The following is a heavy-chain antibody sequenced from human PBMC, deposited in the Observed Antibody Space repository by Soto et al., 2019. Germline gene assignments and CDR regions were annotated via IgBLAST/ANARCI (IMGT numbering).Heavy chain of an antibody. CDR3: ARTIAAAGTDY. CDR2: VSGSGSCT. J-gene: IGHJ4*02. V-gene: IGHV3-23*01. CDR1: GFTFSSYA. Sequence: EVQLLESGGGLVQPGGSLRLFCAASGFTFSSYAMSWVRQAPGKGLEWVSGVSGSGSCTYYADSVKGRFTISRDNSKNTLYLQMNSLRVEDTARYYCARTIAAAGTDYWGQGTLVTVSS. D-gene: IGHD6-13*01.